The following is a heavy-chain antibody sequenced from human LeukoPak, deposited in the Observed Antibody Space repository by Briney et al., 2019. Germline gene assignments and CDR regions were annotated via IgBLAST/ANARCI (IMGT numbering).Heavy chain of an antibody. Sequence: PSETLSLTCAVYGGSFSGYYWSWIRQPPGKGLEWIGDINHSGSTNYNPSLKSRVTISVDTSKNQFSLKLSSVTAADTAVYYCARRPQSIAARAFDYWGQGTLVTVSS. CDR1: GGSFSGYY. J-gene: IGHJ4*02. D-gene: IGHD6-6*01. V-gene: IGHV4-34*01. CDR2: INHSGST. CDR3: ARRPQSIAARAFDY.